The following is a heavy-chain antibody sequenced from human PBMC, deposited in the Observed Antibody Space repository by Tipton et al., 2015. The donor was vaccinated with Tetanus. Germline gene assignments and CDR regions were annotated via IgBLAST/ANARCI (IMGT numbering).Heavy chain of an antibody. J-gene: IGHJ4*02. Sequence: GSLRLSCAASGFTFSSYWMHWVRQAPGKGLVWVSRINSDGSSTSYADSVKGRFTISRDNAKNTLYLQMNSLRAEDTAVYYCARGGPGSFYFDPWGQGPLVTVSS. CDR1: GFTFSSYW. CDR2: INSDGSST. CDR3: ARGGPGSFYFDP. V-gene: IGHV3-74*01. D-gene: IGHD3-10*01.